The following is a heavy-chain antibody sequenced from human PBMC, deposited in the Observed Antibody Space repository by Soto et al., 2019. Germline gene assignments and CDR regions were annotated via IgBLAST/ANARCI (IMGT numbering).Heavy chain of an antibody. V-gene: IGHV1-2*02. D-gene: IGHD2-15*01. Sequence: ASVKVSCKASGYTFTGYYMHWVRQAPGQGLEWMGWINPNTGGTNYAQRFQGRVTMTRDTSISTAYMELNSLRSDDTAVYYCARGGCETKKWFDPWGQGTLVTVSS. J-gene: IGHJ5*02. CDR3: ARGGCETKKWFDP. CDR1: GYTFTGYY. CDR2: INPNTGGT.